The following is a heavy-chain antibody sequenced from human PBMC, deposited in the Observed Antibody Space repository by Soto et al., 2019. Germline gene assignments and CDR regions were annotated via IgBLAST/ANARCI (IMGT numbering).Heavy chain of an antibody. J-gene: IGHJ6*02. CDR2: IIPIFGTA. CDR1: GGTFSSYA. V-gene: IGHV1-69*13. CDR3: ARASGTAMDYYYYYGMDV. Sequence: ASVKVSCKASGGTFSSYAISWVRQAPGQGLEWMGGIIPIFGTANYAQKFQGRVTITADESTSTAYMELSSLRSEDTAVYYCARASGTAMDYYYYYGMDVWGQGTTVTVSS. D-gene: IGHD5-18*01.